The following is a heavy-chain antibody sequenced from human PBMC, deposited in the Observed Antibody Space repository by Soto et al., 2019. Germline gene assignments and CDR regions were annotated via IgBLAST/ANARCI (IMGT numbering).Heavy chain of an antibody. J-gene: IGHJ4*02. Sequence: SVKVSCKASGGTFSSYAISWVRQAPGQGLEWMGGIIPIFGTANYAQKFQGRVTITADESTSTAYMELSSLRSEDTAVYYCAREGIEYSSSSLEFDYWGQGTLVTVSS. V-gene: IGHV1-69*13. CDR1: GGTFSSYA. CDR2: IIPIFGTA. CDR3: AREGIEYSSSSLEFDY. D-gene: IGHD6-6*01.